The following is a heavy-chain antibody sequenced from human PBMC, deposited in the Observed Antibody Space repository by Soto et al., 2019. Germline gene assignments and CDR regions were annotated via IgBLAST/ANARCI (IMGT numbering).Heavy chain of an antibody. J-gene: IGHJ6*02. D-gene: IGHD3-3*01. CDR3: ARDADYDFWSGYRKNYYYYYCMDV. CDR1: GYTFTSYY. V-gene: IGHV1-46*01. CDR2: INPIGGST. Sequence: ASVKVSCKASGYTFTSYYMHWVRQAPGQGLEWMGIINPIGGSTSYAQKFQGRVTMNRDTSTSTVDMELSSLRSEDTSVYYCARDADYDFWSGYRKNYYYYYCMDVWGQGTTVTVSS.